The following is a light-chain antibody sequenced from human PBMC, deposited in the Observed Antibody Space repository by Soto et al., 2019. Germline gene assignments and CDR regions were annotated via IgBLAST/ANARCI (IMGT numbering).Light chain of an antibody. CDR3: QQYSDSPLT. V-gene: IGKV3-20*01. J-gene: IGKJ4*01. CDR2: GAS. CDR1: QNVRTNY. Sequence: EIVLTQSPGTLSLSPGERATLSCRASQNVRTNYLAWFQHKHGQAPRLLIYGASSRATGIPDRFSGSGSGTDFTLTINRLEPEDFAVYFCQQYSDSPLTFGGGTKVEIK.